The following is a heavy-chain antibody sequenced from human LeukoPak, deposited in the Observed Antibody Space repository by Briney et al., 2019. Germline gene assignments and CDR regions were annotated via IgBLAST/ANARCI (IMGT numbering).Heavy chain of an antibody. Sequence: GGSLRLSCAASGFTFNTYAMSWVRQAPWERLQWVSGISDSGGNTYYADSVRGRFTISRDNSRNTLYLQMNSLRAEDTAVYYCARHRSSWLIDYWGQGTLVTVSS. D-gene: IGHD6-6*01. J-gene: IGHJ4*02. CDR2: ISDSGGNT. CDR1: GFTFNTYA. CDR3: ARHRSSWLIDY. V-gene: IGHV3-23*01.